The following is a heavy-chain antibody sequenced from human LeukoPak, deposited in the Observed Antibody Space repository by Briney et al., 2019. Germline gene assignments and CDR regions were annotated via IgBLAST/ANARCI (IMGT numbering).Heavy chain of an antibody. CDR1: GFTFSDYA. CDR3: AKEVAAIGTPRFDY. V-gene: IGHV3-23*01. J-gene: IGHJ4*02. D-gene: IGHD6-13*01. CDR2: IRSTGAGT. Sequence: GGSPRLSCAVSGFTFSDYAMSWVRQAPGKRPEWVAGIRSTGAGTFYADSVKGRFTISRDNSKNILYFQMNSLRAEDTAVYYCAKEVAAIGTPRFDYWGQGTLVTVSS.